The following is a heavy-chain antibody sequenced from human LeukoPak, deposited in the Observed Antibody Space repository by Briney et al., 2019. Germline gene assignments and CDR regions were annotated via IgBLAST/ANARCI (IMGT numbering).Heavy chain of an antibody. CDR3: ARMMSPTGTVSFDY. D-gene: IGHD1-1*01. CDR1: GGSISSYY. Sequence: SETLSLTCTVSGGSISSYYWSWIRQPPGKGLEWIGYIHYTGLTNYNPSLKSRVTISLDTSKNQFSLKLNSVTAADTAVYYCARMMSPTGTVSFDYWGRGTLVTVSS. CDR2: IHYTGLT. V-gene: IGHV4-59*01. J-gene: IGHJ4*02.